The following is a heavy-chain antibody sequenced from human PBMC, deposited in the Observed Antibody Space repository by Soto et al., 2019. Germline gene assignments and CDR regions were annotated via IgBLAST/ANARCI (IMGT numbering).Heavy chain of an antibody. V-gene: IGHV4-4*02. CDR2: IFHSGDT. D-gene: IGHD3-10*01. CDR1: GGSISISNW. CDR3: ARGSATMAPKNWFDP. Sequence: QVQLQESGPGLVKPSGTLSLTCSVSGGSISISNWWSWVRQPPGKGREWIGGIFHSGDTSYNPSLNSRVTISVDRSKNHFSLKLTSVTAADTAMYYCARGSATMAPKNWFDPWGQGILVTVSS. J-gene: IGHJ5*02.